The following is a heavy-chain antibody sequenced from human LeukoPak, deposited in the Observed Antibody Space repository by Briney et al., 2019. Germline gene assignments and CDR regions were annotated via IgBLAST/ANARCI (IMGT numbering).Heavy chain of an antibody. CDR2: ISAYNGNT. CDR3: ARDPGYGSSFGVFNNWFDP. D-gene: IGHD2-2*01. CDR1: GYTFTSYG. J-gene: IGHJ5*02. V-gene: IGHV1-18*01. Sequence: ASVKVSCKASGYTFTSYGISWVRQAPGQGLEWMGWISAYNGNTNYAQKLQGRVTMTTDTSTSTAYMELRSLRSDDTAVYYCARDPGYGSSFGVFNNWFDPWGQGTLVTVSS.